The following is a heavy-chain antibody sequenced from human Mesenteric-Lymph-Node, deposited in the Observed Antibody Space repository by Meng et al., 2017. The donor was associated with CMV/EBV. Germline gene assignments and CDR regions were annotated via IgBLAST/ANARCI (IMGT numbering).Heavy chain of an antibody. CDR2: IYWDDDK. Sequence: SGFSLNNKGVGVGWIRQPQGKALEWLALIYWDDDKRYSPSLKSRLTITKDTSRNQVVLTMTNMGPVDTATYYCARRRLLATAENWFDPWGQGTLVTVSS. CDR3: ARRRLLATAENWFDP. J-gene: IGHJ5*02. V-gene: IGHV2-5*02. CDR1: GFSLNNKGVG. D-gene: IGHD6-25*01.